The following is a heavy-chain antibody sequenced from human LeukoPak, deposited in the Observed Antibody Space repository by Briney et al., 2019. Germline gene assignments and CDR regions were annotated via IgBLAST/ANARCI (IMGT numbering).Heavy chain of an antibody. J-gene: IGHJ4*02. D-gene: IGHD1-26*01. CDR1: GGSISSYY. Sequence: PSENLSHTCTVSGGSISSYYWSWIRQPPGQGLEWIGYIYYSGSTNYNPSLKSRVTISVDTSKNQFSLKLSSVTAADTAVYYCARDRFSGSHYFDYWGQGTLVTVSS. CDR2: IYYSGST. V-gene: IGHV4-59*01. CDR3: ARDRFSGSHYFDY.